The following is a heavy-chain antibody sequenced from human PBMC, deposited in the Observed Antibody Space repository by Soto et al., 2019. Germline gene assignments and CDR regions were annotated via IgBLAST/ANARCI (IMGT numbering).Heavy chain of an antibody. Sequence: GGSLRLSCAASGFTFSSYSMNWVRQAPGKGLEWVSYISSSSSTIYYADSVKGRFTISRDNAKNSLYLQMNSLRAEDTAVYYCARDLQGAVAGTFDYWGQGTLVTVSS. CDR2: ISSSSSTI. CDR3: ARDLQGAVAGTFDY. D-gene: IGHD6-19*01. J-gene: IGHJ4*02. V-gene: IGHV3-48*01. CDR1: GFTFSSYS.